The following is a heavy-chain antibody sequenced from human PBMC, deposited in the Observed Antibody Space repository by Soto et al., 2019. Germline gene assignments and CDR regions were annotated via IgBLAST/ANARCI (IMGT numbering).Heavy chain of an antibody. Sequence: QITLKESGPTLVKPTQTLTLTCTFSGFSLSTSGVGVGWIRQPPGKALEWLALIYWDDDKRYSPSLKSRLTITKDTSKNQVVLTMTNMDPVDTATYYCAHSLYYYGSGSYYIGVPPRVGWFDPWGQGSLVTVSS. J-gene: IGHJ5*02. D-gene: IGHD3-10*01. CDR3: AHSLYYYGSGSYYIGVPPRVGWFDP. CDR1: GFSLSTSGVG. CDR2: IYWDDDK. V-gene: IGHV2-5*02.